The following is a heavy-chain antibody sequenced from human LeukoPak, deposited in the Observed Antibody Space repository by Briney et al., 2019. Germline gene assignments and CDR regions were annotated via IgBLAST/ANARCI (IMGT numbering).Heavy chain of an antibody. D-gene: IGHD7-27*01. CDR1: GGSINSGGYY. CDR2: IYYSGST. J-gene: IGHJ4*02. Sequence: PSETLSLTCTVSGGSINSGGYYWSWIRQHPGKGLEWIGYIYYSGSTYSNPSLKSRVTISVDTSKNQFSLKLSSVAAADTAVYYCARVLGTYFDYWGQGTLVTVSS. CDR3: ARVLGTYFDY. V-gene: IGHV4-31*03.